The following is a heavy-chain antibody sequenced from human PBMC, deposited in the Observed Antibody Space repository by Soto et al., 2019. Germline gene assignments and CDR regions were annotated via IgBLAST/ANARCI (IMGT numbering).Heavy chain of an antibody. CDR1: GGTFSSYA. CDR2: IIPIFGTA. CDR3: AGNVLRFLEWAEGSFDY. Sequence: ASVKVSCKASGGTFSSYAISWVRQAPGQGLEWMGGIIPIFGTANYAQKFQGRVTITADKSTSTAYMELSSLRSGDTAVYYCAGNVLRFLEWAEGSFDYWGQGTLVTVSS. V-gene: IGHV1-69*06. J-gene: IGHJ4*02. D-gene: IGHD3-3*01.